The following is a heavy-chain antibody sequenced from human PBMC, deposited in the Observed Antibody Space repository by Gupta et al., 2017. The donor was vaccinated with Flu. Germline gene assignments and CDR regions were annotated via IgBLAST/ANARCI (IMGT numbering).Heavy chain of an antibody. CDR3: ARKGGGHCSGGTCYSFDY. CDR1: GVTFCSYA. D-gene: IGHD2-15*01. CDR2: IIPVFGPT. J-gene: IGHJ4*02. V-gene: IGHV1-69*01. Sequence: QVQLVQSGAEVKKPGSSVKVSCKAAGVTFCSYAINWVRKAPGHGLEWRGGIIPVFGPTNYAQKFQGRGTITADESTSTAYMDLSSLRSEDTAVYYGARKGGGHCSGGTCYSFDYWGQGTLVTGSS.